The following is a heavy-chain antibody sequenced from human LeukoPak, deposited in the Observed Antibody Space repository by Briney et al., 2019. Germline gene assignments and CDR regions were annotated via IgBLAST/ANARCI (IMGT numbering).Heavy chain of an antibody. CDR3: ARGLRKWLRDPFDY. V-gene: IGHV4-34*01. CDR1: GGSFSGSY. CDR2: INHSGST. D-gene: IGHD5-12*01. Sequence: PSETLSLTCAVYGGSFSGSYWNWIRQPPGKGMEWIGEINHSGSTNYNPSLKSRVTISVDTSKNQFSLKLNSVTAADTAVYYCARGLRKWLRDPFDYWGQGTLVTVSS. J-gene: IGHJ4*02.